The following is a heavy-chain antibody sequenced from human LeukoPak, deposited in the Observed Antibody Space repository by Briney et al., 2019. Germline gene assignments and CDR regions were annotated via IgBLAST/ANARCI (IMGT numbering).Heavy chain of an antibody. J-gene: IGHJ4*02. CDR3: ARLGGSSTSCYGCFDF. V-gene: IGHV4-39*01. Sequence: SETLSLTRIVSGGSISSSSYYWGWIRQPPGKGLEWIGRVYYSGTMYYNPSLKSPVTISLDTSKNQFSLKLSSVTAADTAVYYCARLGGSSTSCYGCFDFWGQGTLVTVSS. D-gene: IGHD2-2*01. CDR1: GGSISSSSYY. CDR2: VYYSGTM.